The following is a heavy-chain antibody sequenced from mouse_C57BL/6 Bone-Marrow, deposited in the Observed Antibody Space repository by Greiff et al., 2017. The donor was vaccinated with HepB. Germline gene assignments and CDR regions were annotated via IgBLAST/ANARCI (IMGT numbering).Heavy chain of an antibody. CDR2: INPSSGYT. J-gene: IGHJ2*01. V-gene: IGHV1-4*01. CDR3: ASLPGYFDY. Sequence: VQLQQSGAELARPGASVKMSCKASGYTFTSYTMHWVKQRPGQGLEWIGYINPSSGYTKYNQKFKDKATLTADKSSSPAYMQLSSLTSEDSAVYYCASLPGYFDYWGQGTTLTVSS. CDR1: GYTFTSYT.